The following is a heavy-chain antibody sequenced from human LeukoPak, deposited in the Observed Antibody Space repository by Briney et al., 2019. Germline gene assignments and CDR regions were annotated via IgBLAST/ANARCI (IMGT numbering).Heavy chain of an antibody. CDR2: ISGSGGST. V-gene: IGHV3-23*01. CDR3: AKAPVEFLVFSFDY. J-gene: IGHJ4*02. CDR1: GFTFISYA. D-gene: IGHD3-10*01. Sequence: GGSLRLSCAASGFTFISYAMTWVRQAPGKGLEWVSSISGSGGSTYYADSVKGRFTISRDNSMNTLYLQMNSLRAEDTAIYYCAKAPVEFLVFSFDYWGQGSLVTVSS.